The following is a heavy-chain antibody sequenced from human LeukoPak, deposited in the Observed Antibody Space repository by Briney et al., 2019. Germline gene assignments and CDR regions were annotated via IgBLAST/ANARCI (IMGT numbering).Heavy chain of an antibody. CDR1: GFTFSSYY. CDR3: ARPQLSDTAMSYFDF. CDR2: ISSSSSYI. V-gene: IGHV3-21*01. J-gene: IGHJ4*02. D-gene: IGHD5-18*01. Sequence: PGGSLRLSCAASGFTFSSYYMSWVRQAPGKGLEWVSSISSSSSYIYYADSVKGRFTISRDNAKNSLYLQMNSLRAEDTAVYYCARPQLSDTAMSYFDFWGRGTLVTVSS.